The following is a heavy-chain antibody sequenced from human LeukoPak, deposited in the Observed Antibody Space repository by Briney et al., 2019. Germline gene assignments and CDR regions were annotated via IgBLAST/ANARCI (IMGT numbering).Heavy chain of an antibody. Sequence: GGSLRLSCAASGLTVSNNYISWVRQAPGKGLEWVSVIYSGNSAYYADSVKGRFTISRDNSKNTVYLQMTSLRAEDTAVYYCARRPPSPAAGTFGWDYFDYWGQGTLVTVSS. D-gene: IGHD6-13*01. CDR2: IYSGNSA. J-gene: IGHJ4*02. CDR3: ARRPPSPAAGTFGWDYFDY. V-gene: IGHV3-66*04. CDR1: GLTVSNNY.